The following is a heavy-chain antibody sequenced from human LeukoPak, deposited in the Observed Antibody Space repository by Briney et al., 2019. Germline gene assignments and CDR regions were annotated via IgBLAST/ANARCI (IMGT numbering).Heavy chain of an antibody. CDR2: ISWNSGSI. D-gene: IGHD1-26*01. CDR1: GFTFDDYA. J-gene: IGHJ4*02. CDR3: AKGISGSYSGGVDY. V-gene: IGHV3-9*01. Sequence: SLRLSCAASGFTFDDYAMHWVRQAPGKGLEWVSGISWNSGSIGYADSVKGRFTISRDNAKNSLYLQMNSLRAEDTALYYCAKGISGSYSGGVDYWGQGTLVTVSS.